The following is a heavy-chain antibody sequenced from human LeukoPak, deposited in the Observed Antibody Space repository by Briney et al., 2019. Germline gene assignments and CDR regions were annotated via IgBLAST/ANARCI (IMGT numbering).Heavy chain of an antibody. V-gene: IGHV3-7*03. CDR3: ARGGGLDV. CDR1: GFTFSSYW. Sequence: GGSLRLSCAASGFTFSSYWMSWVRQAPGKGLEWVANIKQDGSQKYYVDSVKGRFSISRDNAKNSLYLQMNSLRAEDTAVYFCARGGGLDVWGQGATVTVSS. D-gene: IGHD3-16*01. J-gene: IGHJ6*02. CDR2: IKQDGSQK.